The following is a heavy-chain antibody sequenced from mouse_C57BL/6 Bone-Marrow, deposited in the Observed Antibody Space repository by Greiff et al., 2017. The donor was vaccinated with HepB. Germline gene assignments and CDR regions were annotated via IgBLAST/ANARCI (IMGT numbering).Heavy chain of an antibody. J-gene: IGHJ2*01. V-gene: IGHV3-6*01. CDR1: GYSITSGYY. CDR2: ISYDGSN. CDR3: AGVGRGFDY. Sequence: EVQVVESGPGLVKPSQSLSLTCSVTGYSITSGYYWNWIRQFPGNKLEWMGYISYDGSNNYNPSLKNRISITRDTSMNQFFLKLNSVTTEDTATYYCAGVGRGFDYWGQGTTLTVSS. D-gene: IGHD4-1*01.